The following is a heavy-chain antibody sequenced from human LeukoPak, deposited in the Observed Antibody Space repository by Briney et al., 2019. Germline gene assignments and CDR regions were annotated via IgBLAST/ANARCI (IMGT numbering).Heavy chain of an antibody. D-gene: IGHD1-26*01. J-gene: IGHJ4*02. V-gene: IGHV4-39*01. CDR2: IHYRGPT. CDR1: GGSISINDYL. CDR3: VRQVGWGRWSFDH. Sequence: SETLSLTCTVSGGSISINDYLWVWIRQPPGKGLEWIGTIHYRGPTFYNPSLKTRVTMSVDTSKNQFSLRLNSVTAADTAVYHCVRQVGWGRWSFDHWGQGTLVTVSS.